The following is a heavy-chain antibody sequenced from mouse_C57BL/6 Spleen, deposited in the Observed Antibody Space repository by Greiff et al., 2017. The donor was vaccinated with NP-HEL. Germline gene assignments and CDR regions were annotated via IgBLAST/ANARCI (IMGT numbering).Heavy chain of an antibody. J-gene: IGHJ4*01. CDR1: GYAFSSSW. V-gene: IGHV1-82*01. CDR2: IYPGDGDT. CDR3: ARGGLRLGYAMDY. D-gene: IGHD2-4*01. Sequence: VQLHQSGPELVKPGASVKISCKASGYAFSSSWMNWVKQRPGKGLEWIGRIYPGDGDTNYNGKFKGKATLTADKSSSTAYMQLSSLTSEDSAVYFCARGGLRLGYAMDYWGQGTSVTVSS.